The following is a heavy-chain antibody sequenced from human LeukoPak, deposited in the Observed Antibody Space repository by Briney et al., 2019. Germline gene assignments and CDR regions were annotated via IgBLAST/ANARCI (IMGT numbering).Heavy chain of an antibody. CDR1: GGTFSSYA. CDR2: IIPIFGTA. J-gene: IGHJ5*02. Sequence: ASVKVSCKASGGTFSSYAISWVRQAPGQGLEWMGGIIPIFGTANYAQKFQGRVTITADESTSTAYMELSSLRFDDTAVYYCARDPSIVAIGLGFDPWGQGTLVTVS. CDR3: ARDPSIVAIGLGFDP. D-gene: IGHD5-12*01. V-gene: IGHV1-69*13.